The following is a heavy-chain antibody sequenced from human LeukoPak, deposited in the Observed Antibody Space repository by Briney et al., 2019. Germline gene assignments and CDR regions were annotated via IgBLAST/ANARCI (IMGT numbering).Heavy chain of an antibody. CDR2: IYSGGST. J-gene: IGHJ6*03. V-gene: IGHV3-66*01. CDR1: GFIVSSNY. Sequence: GGSLRLSCAASGFIVSSNYMSWVRQAPGKGLEWVSVIYSGGSTYYADSVKGRFTISRDNSKNTLYLQMNSLRAEDTAVYYCARVSGLRSYYYYYYMDVWGKGTTVTISS. D-gene: IGHD3-10*01. CDR3: ARVSGLRSYYYYYYMDV.